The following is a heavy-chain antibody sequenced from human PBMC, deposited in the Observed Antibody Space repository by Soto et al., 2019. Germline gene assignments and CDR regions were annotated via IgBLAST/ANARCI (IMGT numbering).Heavy chain of an antibody. CDR1: GFTFSSYG. CDR2: ISYDGSNK. D-gene: IGHD3-22*01. CDR3: AKDAPYYYDSSGYYGPFDY. V-gene: IGHV3-30*18. Sequence: PGGSLRLSCAASGFTFSSYGMHWIRQAPGKGLEWVAVISYDGSNKYYADSVKGRFTISRDNSKNTLYLQMNSLRAEDTAVYYCAKDAPYYYDSSGYYGPFDYWGQGTLVTVSS. J-gene: IGHJ4*02.